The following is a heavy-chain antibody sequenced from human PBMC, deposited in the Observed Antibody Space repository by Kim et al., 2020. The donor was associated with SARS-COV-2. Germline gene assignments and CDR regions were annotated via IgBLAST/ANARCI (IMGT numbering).Heavy chain of an antibody. CDR2: YYSGST. V-gene: IGHV4-39*07. CDR3: AGNYDY. J-gene: IGHJ4*02. Sequence: YYSGSTYYSPSLKSRVTISVDTSKNQFSLKLSSVTAADTAVYYCAGNYDYWGQGTLVTVSS.